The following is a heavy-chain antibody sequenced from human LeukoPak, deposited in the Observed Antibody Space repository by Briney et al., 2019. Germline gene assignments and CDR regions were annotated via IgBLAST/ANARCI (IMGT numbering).Heavy chain of an antibody. CDR3: ARVLLRLLWFGESPVPQNWFDP. Sequence: SETLSLTCIVSGYSITSGYYWGWIRQPPGKGLEWIGSIYHSGSTNYNPSLKSRVTISVDTPKNQFSLKLSSVTAADTAVYYCARVLLRLLWFGESPVPQNWFDPWGQGTLVTVSS. V-gene: IGHV4-38-2*02. D-gene: IGHD3-10*01. CDR2: IYHSGST. CDR1: GYSITSGYY. J-gene: IGHJ5*02.